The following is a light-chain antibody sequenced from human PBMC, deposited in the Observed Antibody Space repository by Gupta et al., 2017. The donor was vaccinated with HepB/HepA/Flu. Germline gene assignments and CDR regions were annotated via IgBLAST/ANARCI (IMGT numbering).Light chain of an antibody. CDR2: TNN. CDR1: SSNTGTYR. V-gene: IGLV1-47*02. J-gene: IGLJ2*01. CDR3: AAGDSSHCGV. Sequence: QSVLTQPPSPPGPPGQRVTTSCSGSSSNTGTYRVCWYRQVPATPPTLLSYTNNQRPSGVAGLFSASNSGTSALLTISGHRGEDEANYCCAAGDSSHCGVFGGGTELTVL.